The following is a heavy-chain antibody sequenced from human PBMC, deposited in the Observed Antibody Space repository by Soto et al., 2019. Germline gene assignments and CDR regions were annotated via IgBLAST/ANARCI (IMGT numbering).Heavy chain of an antibody. D-gene: IGHD2-21*01. CDR3: ASQVRIPNNRVGVV. V-gene: IGHV4-34*01. Sequence: QLQLQQWGAGLLKPSETLSLTCAVYGGPFNNYYWSWIRQSPTKGLEWIGEINHTGSPNYNPSLKSRVTISIDTSKKQISLKLSSVTAADTAVYYCASQVRIPNNRVGVVWGQGTLVTVSS. J-gene: IGHJ1*01. CDR1: GGPFNNYY. CDR2: INHTGSP.